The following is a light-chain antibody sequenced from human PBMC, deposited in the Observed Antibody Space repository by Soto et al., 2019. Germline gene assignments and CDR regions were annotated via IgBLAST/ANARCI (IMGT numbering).Light chain of an antibody. V-gene: IGLV2-8*01. CDR3: SSFKGTNSFV. CDR2: EVS. J-gene: IGLJ1*01. Sequence: QSALTQPPSASGSPGQSVTIPCTGTYSDIGAYNYVSWYQQRPGEAPKLIIYEVSKRPSGVPDRSFASKSGNTASLTVSGLQADDEANYNCSSFKGTNSFVFGTGTKLTVL. CDR1: YSDIGAYNY.